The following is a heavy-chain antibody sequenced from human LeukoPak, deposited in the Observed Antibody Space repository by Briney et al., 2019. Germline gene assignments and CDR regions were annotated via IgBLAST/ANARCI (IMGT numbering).Heavy chain of an antibody. D-gene: IGHD6-19*01. CDR1: GGSFSGYY. CDR3: ARHPGYSSSFDY. CDR2: INHSGST. J-gene: IGHJ4*02. Sequence: SETLSLTCAVYGGSFSGYYWSWIRQPPGKGLEWIGEINHSGSTNYNPSLKSRVTISVDTSKNQFSLKLSSVTAADTAVYHCARHPGYSSSFDYWGQGTLVTVSS. V-gene: IGHV4-34*01.